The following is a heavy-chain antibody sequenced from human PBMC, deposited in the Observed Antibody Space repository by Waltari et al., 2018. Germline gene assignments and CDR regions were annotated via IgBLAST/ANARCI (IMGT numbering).Heavy chain of an antibody. CDR3: TRDRPIDY. J-gene: IGHJ4*02. CDR2: IRSKADGGAT. Sequence: EVQLVESGGGLVEPGRSLRLSCTASAFTFGDYAMAWFRQAPGKGLEWVGFIRSKADGGATEYAASVKGRFTISRDDYKSIAYLQMNSLKTEDTAVYYCTRDRPIDYWGQGTLVTVSS. CDR1: AFTFGDYA. V-gene: IGHV3-49*03.